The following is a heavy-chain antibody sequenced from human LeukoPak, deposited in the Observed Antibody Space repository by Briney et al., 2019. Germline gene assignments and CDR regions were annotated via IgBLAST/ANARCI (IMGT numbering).Heavy chain of an antibody. Sequence: SETLSLTCTVSGGSISSSSYYWGWIRQPPGKGLEWIGSIYYSGSTYYNPSLKSRVTISVDTSKNQFSLKLSSVTAADTAVYYCARDLGSVAEAGDYWGQGTLVTVSS. CDR1: GGSISSSSYY. V-gene: IGHV4-39*07. J-gene: IGHJ4*02. D-gene: IGHD6-19*01. CDR2: IYYSGST. CDR3: ARDLGSVAEAGDY.